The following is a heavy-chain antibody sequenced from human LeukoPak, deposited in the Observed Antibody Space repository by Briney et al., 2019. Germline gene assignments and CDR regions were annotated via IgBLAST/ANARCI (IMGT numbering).Heavy chain of an antibody. Sequence: SQTLSLTCTVSGGSISSGGYYWSWIRQHPGKGLEWIGYIYYSGSTYYTPPLKSRVTISVDTSKHQFSLKLSSVTAADTAVYYCASQQVTGYCSSASCPFDYWGQGTLVTVSS. V-gene: IGHV4-31*03. CDR2: IYYSGST. CDR3: ASQQVTGYCSSASCPFDY. CDR1: GGSISSGGYY. J-gene: IGHJ4*02. D-gene: IGHD2-2*01.